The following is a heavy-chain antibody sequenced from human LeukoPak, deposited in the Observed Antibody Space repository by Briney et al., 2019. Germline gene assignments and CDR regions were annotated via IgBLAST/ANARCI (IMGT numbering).Heavy chain of an antibody. CDR2: TYYSGSA. D-gene: IGHD5-24*01. CDR3: ARGGSRDGYNRPLDY. V-gene: IGHV4-59*01. J-gene: IGHJ4*02. Sequence: PSETLSLTCAISGGSISSYYWSWIRQPPGKGLEWIGYTYYSGSANYSPSLKSRVTMSVGTSKNQFSLRLNSVTAADTAVYYCARGGSRDGYNRPLDYWGQGTLVTVSS. CDR1: GGSISSYY.